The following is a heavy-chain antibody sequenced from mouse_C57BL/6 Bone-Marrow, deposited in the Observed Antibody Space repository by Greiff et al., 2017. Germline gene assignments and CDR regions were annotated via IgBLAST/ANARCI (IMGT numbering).Heavy chain of an antibody. J-gene: IGHJ4*01. CDR1: GYTFTSYW. V-gene: IGHV1-59*01. Sequence: QVQLQQPGAELVRPGTSVKLSCKASGYTFTSYWMHWVKQRPGQGLEWIGVIDPSDSYTNYNQKFKGKATLTVDTSSSTAYMQLSSLTSEDSAVYCRARGGGNYAMDYGGQGTSVTVSS. CDR2: IDPSDSYT. CDR3: ARGGGNYAMDY.